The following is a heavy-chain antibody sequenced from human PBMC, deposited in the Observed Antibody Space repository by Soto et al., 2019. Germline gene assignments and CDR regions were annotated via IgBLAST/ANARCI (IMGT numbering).Heavy chain of an antibody. D-gene: IGHD7-27*01. CDR2: VSAKSGDT. CDR3: ARGRYCLTGRCFPNWFDS. V-gene: IGHV1-18*04. J-gene: IGHJ5*01. CDR1: GFSFTSSG. Sequence: GASVKVSCKASGFSFTSSGFNWVRQAPGQGLEWVGWVSAKSGDTKCVENLQGRVTMTTDTSTNTAYMELRSLTSDDTAVYFCARGRYCLTGRCFPNWFDSWGQGALVTVSS.